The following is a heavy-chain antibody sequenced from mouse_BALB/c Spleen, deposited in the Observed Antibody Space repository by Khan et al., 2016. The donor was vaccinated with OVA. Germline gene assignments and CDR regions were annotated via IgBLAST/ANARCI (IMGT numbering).Heavy chain of an antibody. CDR3: ARSYRYDGRDWFTY. Sequence: DVQLQESGGGLVQPGGSLKLSCAASGFAFSRYWMSWVRHAPGKGLEWIGEINPDSSTINYTPSLKDKFIISRDNAKNTLYLQMGKVRSEGTALYYSARSYRYDGRDWFTYWGQGTLVTVSA. CDR1: GFAFSRYW. V-gene: IGHV4-1*02. D-gene: IGHD2-14*01. CDR2: INPDSSTI. J-gene: IGHJ3*01.